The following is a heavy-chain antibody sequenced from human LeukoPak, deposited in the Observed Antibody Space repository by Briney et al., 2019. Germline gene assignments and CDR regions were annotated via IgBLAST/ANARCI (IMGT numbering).Heavy chain of an antibody. D-gene: IGHD6-19*01. V-gene: IGHV4-34*01. CDR1: GFSLSNYW. J-gene: IGHJ3*02. CDR3: ARGSWGSGWYVERTFDI. Sequence: GSLRLSCAASGFSLSNYWMNWIRQPPGKGLEWIGEINHSGSTNYNPSLKSRVTISVDTSKNQFSLKLSSVTAADTAVYYCARGSWGSGWYVERTFDIWGQGTMVTVSS. CDR2: INHSGST.